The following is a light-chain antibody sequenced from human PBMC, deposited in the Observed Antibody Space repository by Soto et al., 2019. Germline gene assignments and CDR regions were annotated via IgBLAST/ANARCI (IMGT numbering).Light chain of an antibody. CDR1: QSVSRY. V-gene: IGKV3-11*01. J-gene: IGKJ4*01. CDR2: DAS. Sequence: EIVLTQSPATLSLSPGERATLSCRASQSVSRYLAWYQQKPGQAPRLLIYDASNRATGIPARFSGSGSGTDVTLNITSLEPEDFEVYYCQQRSNWPSTFGGGTKVEI. CDR3: QQRSNWPST.